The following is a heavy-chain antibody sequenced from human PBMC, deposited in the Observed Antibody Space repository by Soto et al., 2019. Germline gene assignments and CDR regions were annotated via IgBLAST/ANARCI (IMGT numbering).Heavy chain of an antibody. V-gene: IGHV3-74*01. J-gene: IGHJ4*02. D-gene: IGHD3-3*01. CDR3: ARVSRYDLWSGYSTAPFDY. CDR2: INSDGSST. CDR1: GFTFSSYW. Sequence: GGSLRLSCAASGFTFSSYWMHWVRQAPGKGLVWVSRINSDGSSTSYADSVKGRFTISRDNAKNTLYLQMNSLRAEDTAVYYCARVSRYDLWSGYSTAPFDYWGQGTLVTVSS.